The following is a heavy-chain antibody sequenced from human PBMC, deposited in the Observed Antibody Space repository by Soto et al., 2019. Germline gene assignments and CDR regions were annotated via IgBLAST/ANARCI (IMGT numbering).Heavy chain of an antibody. J-gene: IGHJ2*01. CDR1: GVSFSGYY. Sequence: QVQLQQWGAGPLRPLETLSLTCGVSGVSFSGYYWAWIRQSPGKGLEWIGEINDRGSINYNPSLKSRVSISVDTSKNHYSLNLRSVTAAVTAVYYCARESHDILTGPPWVWYFDLWGRGTLV. D-gene: IGHD3-9*01. V-gene: IGHV4-34*01. CDR2: INDRGSI. CDR3: ARESHDILTGPPWVWYFDL.